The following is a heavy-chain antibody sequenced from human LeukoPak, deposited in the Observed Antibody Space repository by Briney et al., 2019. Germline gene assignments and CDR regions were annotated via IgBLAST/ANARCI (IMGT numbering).Heavy chain of an antibody. Sequence: SETLSLTCTVSSGSISSYYWNWIRQPPGKGLEWLGYIYYSGSTNYNPSLKSRVTMSVDTSKNQFSLKLSSVTAADTAVYYCARDTSSSPHEYYYYYMDVWGKGTTVTVSS. J-gene: IGHJ6*03. CDR3: ARDTSSSPHEYYYYYMDV. D-gene: IGHD6-13*01. CDR2: IYYSGST. CDR1: SGSISSYY. V-gene: IGHV4-59*12.